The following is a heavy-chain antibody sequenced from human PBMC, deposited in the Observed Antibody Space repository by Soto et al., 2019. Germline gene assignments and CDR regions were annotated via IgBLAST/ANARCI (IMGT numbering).Heavy chain of an antibody. J-gene: IGHJ4*02. Sequence: EVLLLESGGGLIQPGGTMRRSCAISGLTFTSFAMNWFRQAPGKGLELVSTISVRGAYTYYADSVKGTFTMSTDNSKNTLYLQMNSLRADDTAMYYCATRHLHHGSGGTCNHFGFCGQGTLVTVSA. D-gene: IGHD2-15*01. V-gene: IGHV3-23*01. CDR3: ATRHLHHGSGGTCNHFGF. CDR2: ISVRGAYT. CDR1: GLTFTSFA.